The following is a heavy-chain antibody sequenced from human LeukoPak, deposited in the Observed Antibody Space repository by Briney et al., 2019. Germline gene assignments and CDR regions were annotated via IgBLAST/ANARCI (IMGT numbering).Heavy chain of an antibody. V-gene: IGHV4-4*07. J-gene: IGHJ4*02. CDR3: AREGATVITRAFDF. CDR2: VYGSGTT. D-gene: IGHD1-14*01. Sequence: SETLSLTCTVSGGATSGYYWNWIRQPAGKGLEWIGRVYGSGTTNYNPSLKSRVTMSIDTPKSQVSLNLDSVTAADTAVYYCAREGATVITRAFDFWGQGTLVTVSS. CDR1: GGATSGYY.